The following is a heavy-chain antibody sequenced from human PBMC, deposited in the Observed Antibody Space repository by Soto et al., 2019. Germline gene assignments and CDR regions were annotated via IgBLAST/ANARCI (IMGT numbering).Heavy chain of an antibody. CDR2: MYKTGET. V-gene: IGHV4-61*01. D-gene: IGHD3-10*01. CDR1: GGSVSTGMRY. CDR3: MKAHESGDFLGMSV. Sequence: SETLSLTCTVSGGSVSTGMRYWGWVRQPPGKALEFIGYMYKTGETLLNSSLKSRVTLSMETSKNQFSLTLSSVTAADTAVYFCMKAHESGDFLGMSVWGPGTTVTVSS. J-gene: IGHJ6*02.